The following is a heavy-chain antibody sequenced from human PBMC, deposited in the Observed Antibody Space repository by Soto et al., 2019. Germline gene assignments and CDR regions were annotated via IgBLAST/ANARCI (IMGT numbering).Heavy chain of an antibody. CDR3: AKEPTLDSSSWLRNWFDP. D-gene: IGHD6-13*01. V-gene: IGHV3-23*01. Sequence: QPGGSLRLSCASSGFTFSSYAMSWVRQAPGKGLEWVSAISGSGGSTYYADSVKGRFTISRDNSKNTLYLQMNSLRAEDTAVYYCAKEPTLDSSSWLRNWFDPWGQGTLVTVSS. CDR2: ISGSGGST. J-gene: IGHJ5*02. CDR1: GFTFSSYA.